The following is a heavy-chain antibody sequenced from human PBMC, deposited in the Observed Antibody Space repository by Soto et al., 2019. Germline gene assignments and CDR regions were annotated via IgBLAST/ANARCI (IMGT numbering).Heavy chain of an antibody. J-gene: IGHJ4*02. Sequence: GGSLRLSCAASGFTFSSYAMSWVRQAPGKGLGWVSAISGSGGSTFYADSVKGRFTISRDNSKNTLDLQMNSLRAEDTAVYYCAKDDRYNYGYRALDYWGQGTLVTVSS. CDR1: GFTFSSYA. V-gene: IGHV3-23*01. CDR3: AKDDRYNYGYRALDY. CDR2: ISGSGGST. D-gene: IGHD5-18*01.